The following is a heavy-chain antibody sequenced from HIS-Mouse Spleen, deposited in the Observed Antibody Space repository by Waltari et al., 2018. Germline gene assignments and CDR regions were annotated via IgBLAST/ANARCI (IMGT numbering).Heavy chain of an antibody. V-gene: IGHV3-30-3*01. CDR2: ISYDGSNK. J-gene: IGHJ4*02. D-gene: IGHD1-20*01. CDR1: GFTLSRYP. Sequence: QVQLVESGGGVVPPGRSLSLSCASLGFTLSRYPMPWLGQAPGKGLEWVAVISYDGSNKYYADSVKGRFTISRDNSKNTLYLQMNSLRAEDTAVYYCARDHRNNWAIRDWGQGTLVTVSS. CDR3: ARDHRNNWAIRD.